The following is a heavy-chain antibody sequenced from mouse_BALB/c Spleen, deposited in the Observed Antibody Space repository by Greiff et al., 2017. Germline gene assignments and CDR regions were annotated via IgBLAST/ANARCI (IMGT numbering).Heavy chain of an antibody. CDR1: GYTFTDYA. V-gene: IGHV1-67*01. Sequence: QVQLKESGPELVRPGVSVKISCKGSGYTFTDYAMHWVKQSHAKSLEWIGVISTYYGNTNYNQKFKGKATMTVDKSSSTAYMELARLTSEDSAIYYCARGYYGSSWGDYWGQGTSVTVSS. CDR2: ISTYYGNT. D-gene: IGHD1-1*01. J-gene: IGHJ4*01. CDR3: ARGYYGSSWGDY.